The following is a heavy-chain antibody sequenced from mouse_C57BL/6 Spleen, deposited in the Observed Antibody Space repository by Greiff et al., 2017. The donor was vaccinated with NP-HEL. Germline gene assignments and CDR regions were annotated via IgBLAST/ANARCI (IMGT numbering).Heavy chain of an antibody. V-gene: IGHV1-50*01. CDR1: GYTFTSYW. D-gene: IGHD2-12*01. J-gene: IGHJ4*01. CDR3: ARRLRPHYYAMDY. CDR2: IDPSDSYT. Sequence: QVQLKQPGAELVKPGASVKLSCKASGYTFTSYWMQWVKQRPGQGLEWIGEIDPSDSYTNYNQKFKGKATLTVDTSSSTAYMQLSSLTSEDSAVYYCARRLRPHYYAMDYWGQGTSVTVSS.